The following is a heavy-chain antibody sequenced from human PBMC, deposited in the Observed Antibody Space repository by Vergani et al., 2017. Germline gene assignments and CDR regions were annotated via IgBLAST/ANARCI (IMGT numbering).Heavy chain of an antibody. CDR3: AGDSRYCSSTSCYVGRDWFDP. V-gene: IGHV1-46*01. D-gene: IGHD2-2*01. Sequence: QVQLVQSGAEVKKPGASVKVSCKASGYTFTSYYMHWVRQAPGQGLEWMGIINPSGGSTSYAQKFQGRVTMTRDTSTSTVYMELSSLRSDDTAVYYCAGDSRYCSSTSCYVGRDWFDPWGQGTLVTVSA. CDR2: INPSGGST. CDR1: GYTFTSYY. J-gene: IGHJ5*02.